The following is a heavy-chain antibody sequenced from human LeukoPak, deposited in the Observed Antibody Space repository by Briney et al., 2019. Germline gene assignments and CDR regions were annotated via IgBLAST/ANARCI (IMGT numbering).Heavy chain of an antibody. CDR1: GFTFSDYY. D-gene: IGHD5-18*01. J-gene: IGHJ4*02. CDR2: ISSSGSTI. V-gene: IGHV3-11*01. Sequence: GGSLRLSCAASGFTFSDYYMSWIRQAPGKGLEWVSYISSSGSTIYYADSVKGRFTISRDNAKNQLSLQMNSLRAEDTAVYYCASLHDSYSDKAFDYWGQGDLVTVS. CDR3: ASLHDSYSDKAFDY.